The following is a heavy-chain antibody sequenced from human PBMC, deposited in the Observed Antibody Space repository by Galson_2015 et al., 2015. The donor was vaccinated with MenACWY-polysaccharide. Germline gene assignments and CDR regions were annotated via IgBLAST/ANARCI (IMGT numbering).Heavy chain of an antibody. CDR3: VKNGYTGSSYGYFDS. J-gene: IGHJ4*02. V-gene: IGHV3-30*18. CDR2: ISSSGDDK. D-gene: IGHD1-26*01. Sequence: SLRLSCAASGSTFDDYAMHWVRQAPGQGLEWMATISSSGDDKYYADSVKGRFTISRDNSNNTLYLEMSSLRAGDTAVYYCVKNGYTGSSYGYFDSWGQGTLGTVSS. CDR1: GSTFDDYA.